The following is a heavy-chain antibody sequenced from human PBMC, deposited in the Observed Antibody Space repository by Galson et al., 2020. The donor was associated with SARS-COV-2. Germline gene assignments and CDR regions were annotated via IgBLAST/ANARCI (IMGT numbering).Heavy chain of an antibody. CDR1: GFSLTTTGMC. V-gene: IGHV2-70*11. CDR2: IDWDDDK. Sequence: SGPTLVKPTQTLTLTCTFSGFSLTTTGMCVSWIRQPPGKALEWLARIDWDDDKYYSTSLKTRLTISKDTSKNQVVLTMTNMDPVDTATYYCARVTRLIGGGVVSNWFDPWGQGTLVTVSS. D-gene: IGHD3-16*01. J-gene: IGHJ5*02. CDR3: ARVTRLIGGGVVSNWFDP.